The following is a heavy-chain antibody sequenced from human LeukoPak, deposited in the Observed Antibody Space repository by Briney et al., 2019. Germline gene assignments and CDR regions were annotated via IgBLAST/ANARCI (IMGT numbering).Heavy chain of an antibody. Sequence: SETLSLTCTVSGSSITSYYWTWIRQPTGKGLEWIGRVYTSGSTNYNPSLKSRVTMSVHTSKNQFSLKLDSVTAADTAVYYCATQTQYGSSYDYWGQGTLVTVSS. CDR2: VYTSGST. CDR1: GSSITSYY. J-gene: IGHJ4*02. CDR3: ATQTQYGSSYDY. D-gene: IGHD6-6*01. V-gene: IGHV4-4*07.